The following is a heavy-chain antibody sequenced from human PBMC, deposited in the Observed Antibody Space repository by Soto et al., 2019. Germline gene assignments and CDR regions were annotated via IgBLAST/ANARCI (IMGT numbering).Heavy chain of an antibody. Sequence: GGSLRLSCAASGFTFSSYAMHWVRQAPGKGLEWVAVISYDGSNKYYADSVKGRFTTSRDNSKNTLYLQMNSLRAEDTAVYYCARDRVAAAATWYFDYWGQGTLVTVSS. CDR2: ISYDGSNK. V-gene: IGHV3-30-3*01. CDR3: ARDRVAAAATWYFDY. D-gene: IGHD6-13*01. J-gene: IGHJ4*02. CDR1: GFTFSSYA.